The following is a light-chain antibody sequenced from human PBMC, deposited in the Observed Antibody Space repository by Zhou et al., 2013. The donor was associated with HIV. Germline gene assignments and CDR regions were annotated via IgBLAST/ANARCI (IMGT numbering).Light chain of an antibody. CDR3: QQYGSSPGYT. V-gene: IGKV3-15*01. CDR1: QSVSSN. Sequence: EIVMTQSPATLSVSPGERATLSCRASQSVSSNLAWYQQKPGRAPRLLIYGASTRVTGVPVRFSGSGSGTDFTLTITSLQSEDVAVYYCQQYGSSPGYTFGQGTKLEIK. J-gene: IGKJ2*01. CDR2: GAS.